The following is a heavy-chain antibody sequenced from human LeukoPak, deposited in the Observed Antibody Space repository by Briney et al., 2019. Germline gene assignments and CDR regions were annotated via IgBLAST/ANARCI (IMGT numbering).Heavy chain of an antibody. CDR3: ARDRPYTGGWRGFDY. Sequence: GASVKVSCKASGGTXSRYAISWVRQAPGQGLEWIGGIIPMFGIANYAQKFQGRVTITADESTSTAYMELSSLRSEDTAVYYCARDRPYTGGWRGFDYWGQGTLVTVSS. CDR2: IIPMFGIA. V-gene: IGHV1-69*13. D-gene: IGHD6-19*01. CDR1: GGTXSRYA. J-gene: IGHJ4*02.